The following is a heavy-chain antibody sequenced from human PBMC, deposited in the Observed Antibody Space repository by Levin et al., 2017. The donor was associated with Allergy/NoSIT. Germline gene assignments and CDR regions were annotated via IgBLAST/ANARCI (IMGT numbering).Heavy chain of an antibody. D-gene: IGHD3-16*01. Sequence: GESLKISCAASGFTFSTYGMHWVRQAPGKGLEWVAVISYDGSNKYYADSVKGRFTISRDNSKNTLYLQMNSLRADDTAVYYCVRRCPAGDGADYWGQGTLVTVSS. CDR3: VRRCPAGDGADY. CDR2: ISYDGSNK. CDR1: GFTFSTYG. V-gene: IGHV3-30*03. J-gene: IGHJ4*02.